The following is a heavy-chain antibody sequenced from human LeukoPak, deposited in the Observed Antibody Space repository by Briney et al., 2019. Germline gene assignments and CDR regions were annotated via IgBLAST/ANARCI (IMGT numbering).Heavy chain of an antibody. Sequence: SETLSLTCAVYGGSFSGYYWSWIRQPPGKGLEWIGEINHSGSTNYNPSLKSRVTISVDTSKNQSSLKLSSVTAADTAVYYCARMTTVTTFGYWGQGTLVTVSS. CDR2: INHSGST. CDR1: GGSFSGYY. J-gene: IGHJ4*02. D-gene: IGHD4-17*01. CDR3: ARMTTVTTFGY. V-gene: IGHV4-34*01.